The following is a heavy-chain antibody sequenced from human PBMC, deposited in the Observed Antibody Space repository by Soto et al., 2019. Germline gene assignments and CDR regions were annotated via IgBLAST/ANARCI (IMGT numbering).Heavy chain of an antibody. Sequence: QVQLVESGGGVVQPGRSLRLSCAASGFTFSSYGMHWVRQAPGKGLEWVAVISYDGSNKYYADSVKGRFTISRDNSKNTLFLQMHSLRAEDTAVYYCAEDLLRPGRAYGMDVWGQGTTVTVSS. V-gene: IGHV3-30*18. CDR3: AEDLLRPGRAYGMDV. CDR1: GFTFSSYG. CDR2: ISYDGSNK. J-gene: IGHJ6*02. D-gene: IGHD6-25*01.